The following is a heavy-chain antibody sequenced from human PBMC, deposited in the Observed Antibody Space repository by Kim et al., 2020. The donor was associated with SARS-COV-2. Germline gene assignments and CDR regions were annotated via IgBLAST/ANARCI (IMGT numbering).Heavy chain of an antibody. CDR1: GYSFTSYW. CDR3: ARRQRDCSGGSCAGTDI. J-gene: IGHJ3*02. Sequence: GESLKISCKGSGYSFTSYWIGWVRQMPGKGLEWMGIIYPGDSDTRYSPSFQGQVTISADKSISTAYLQWSSLKASDTAMYYCARRQRDCSGGSCAGTDIWGQGTMVTVSS. D-gene: IGHD2-15*01. CDR2: IYPGDSDT. V-gene: IGHV5-51*01.